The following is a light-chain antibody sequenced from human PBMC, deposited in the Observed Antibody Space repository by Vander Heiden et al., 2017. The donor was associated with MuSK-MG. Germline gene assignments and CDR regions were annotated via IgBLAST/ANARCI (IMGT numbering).Light chain of an antibody. V-gene: IGKV1-33*01. CDR1: QDISNY. Sequence: DIQMTQSPSSLSASVGDRVTITCQASQDISNYLNWYQQKPGKAPKLLIYDASNLETGVPSRFSGSGSGTDFTFTISSLHPEDITTYYCQQEDNLPYTFGQGTKMDIK. CDR2: DAS. CDR3: QQEDNLPYT. J-gene: IGKJ2*01.